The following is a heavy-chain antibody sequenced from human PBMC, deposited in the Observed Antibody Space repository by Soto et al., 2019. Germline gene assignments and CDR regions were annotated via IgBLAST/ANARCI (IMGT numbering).Heavy chain of an antibody. CDR3: AHRVLRTVFGLVTTSAIYFDF. D-gene: IGHD3-3*01. Sequence: QITLNESGPTVVRPTETLTLTCRFSGFSLTTSGVGVGWIRQSPGKAPEWLALIYWDDDKSYSASLKSRLPITKDTSKNQVVLTVSDLDPKDTATYYCAHRVLRTVFGLVTTSAIYFDFWGQGTPVAVSS. CDR1: GFSLTTSGVG. CDR2: IYWDDDK. J-gene: IGHJ4*02. V-gene: IGHV2-5*02.